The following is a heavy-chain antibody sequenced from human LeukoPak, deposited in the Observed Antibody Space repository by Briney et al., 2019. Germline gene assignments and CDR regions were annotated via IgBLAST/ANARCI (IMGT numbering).Heavy chain of an antibody. J-gene: IGHJ4*02. CDR1: GFTFSSYA. CDR2: ISGSGGTT. D-gene: IGHD5-12*01. CDR3: GRDRGWLRSVDY. V-gene: IGHV3-23*01. Sequence: HPGGSLRLSCAASGFTFSSYAMSWVRQAPGEGLEWVSAISGSGGTTYYADSVKGRFTISRDNSKNTLYLQMNSLRPEDTAVYYCGRDRGWLRSVDYWGQGTLVTVSS.